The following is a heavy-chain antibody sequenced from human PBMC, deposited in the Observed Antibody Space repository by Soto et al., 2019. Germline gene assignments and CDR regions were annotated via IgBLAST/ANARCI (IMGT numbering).Heavy chain of an antibody. Sequence: SENLSLTCSVSGGSFSSDSFIWSWVRQFPGKGLEWIGYINYSGTTYYNSSLRSRITTSVDTSKNQFSLNLSSVTAAGTAVYYCARDHKWDGMDVWGQGTTVTVS. V-gene: IGHV4-31*03. CDR2: INYSGTT. CDR3: ARDHKWDGMDV. CDR1: GGSFSSDSFI. D-gene: IGHD1-26*01. J-gene: IGHJ6*02.